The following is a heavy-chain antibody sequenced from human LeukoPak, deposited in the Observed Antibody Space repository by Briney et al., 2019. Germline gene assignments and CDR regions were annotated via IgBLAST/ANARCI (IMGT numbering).Heavy chain of an antibody. CDR1: GFTFSSYD. J-gene: IGHJ4*02. CDR2: IGTAGDT. CDR3: ARGGDYYGSGSYLGFDY. V-gene: IGHV3-13*01. Sequence: GGSLRLSCAASGFTFSSYDMHWVRQATGKGLEWVSAIGTAGDTYYPGSVKGRFTISRENAKNSLSLQMNSLRAGDTAVYYCARGGDYYGSGSYLGFDYWGQGTLVTVSS. D-gene: IGHD3-10*01.